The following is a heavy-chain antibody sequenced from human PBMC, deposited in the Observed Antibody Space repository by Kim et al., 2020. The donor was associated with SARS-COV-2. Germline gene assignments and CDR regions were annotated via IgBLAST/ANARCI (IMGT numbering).Heavy chain of an antibody. V-gene: IGHV4-30-2*05. CDR3: ARDLGPRRRAVYYYYYYMDV. Sequence: RVTISVDTSKNQFSLKLSSVTAADTAVYYCARDLGPRRRAVYYYYYYMDVWGKGTTVTVSS. D-gene: IGHD3-16*01. J-gene: IGHJ6*03.